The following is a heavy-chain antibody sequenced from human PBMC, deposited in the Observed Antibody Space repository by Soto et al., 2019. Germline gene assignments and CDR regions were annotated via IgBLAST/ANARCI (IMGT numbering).Heavy chain of an antibody. V-gene: IGHV3-23*01. CDR1: GFTFSSYA. J-gene: IGHJ4*02. D-gene: IGHD3-22*01. CDR2: ISSSGDST. Sequence: EVQLLESGGGLVQPGGSLRLSCAASGFTFSSYAMSWVRQAAGKGLEWVSAISSSGDSTYYTDSVKGRFTISRDNSKSTLCLQMNSLSAEDTAVYYCAKRYYYDNSGLWDSWGQGTLVTVSS. CDR3: AKRYYYDNSGLWDS.